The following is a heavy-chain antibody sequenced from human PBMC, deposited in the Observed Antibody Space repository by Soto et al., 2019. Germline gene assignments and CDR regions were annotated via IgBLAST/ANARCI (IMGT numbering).Heavy chain of an antibody. J-gene: IGHJ4*02. D-gene: IGHD5-12*01. CDR1: GYTFSNYA. V-gene: IGHV1-18*01. CDR3: PIDRQIWLQSHFDY. Sequence: QVQLVQSGAEVKKPGASVQVSCKTSGYTFSNYAIHWVRQAPGQGPEWMGWISPYNDNTHFAEKFQGRVSMTTEASTITAYMELRSLSSDDTTVYYCPIDRQIWLQSHFDYWGQGTLVTVSS. CDR2: ISPYNDNT.